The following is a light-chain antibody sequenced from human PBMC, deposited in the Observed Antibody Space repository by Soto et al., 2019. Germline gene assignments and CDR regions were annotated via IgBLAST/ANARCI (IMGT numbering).Light chain of an antibody. Sequence: DIQMTPSPSSLSASIGDRVNITCRAGQTIGSHLNWYQQKPGKAPKLLIFAASNLQSGVPSRFSGSGSGTDFTLTINSLQPEDFASYYCQQTYTGANFGQGTRLEIK. CDR2: AAS. J-gene: IGKJ5*01. CDR3: QQTYTGAN. CDR1: QTIGSH. V-gene: IGKV1-39*01.